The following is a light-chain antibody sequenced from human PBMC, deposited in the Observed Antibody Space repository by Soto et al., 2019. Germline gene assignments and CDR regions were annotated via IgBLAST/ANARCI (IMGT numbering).Light chain of an antibody. CDR1: QSIRTS. CDR3: QQRNVWPPIT. Sequence: EVVLTHSPATLSLSPGEGATLSCRASQSIRTSLAWYQQKPGQAPRLVIFDASNRANGVPARFGGSGSGTDFTLTINSLEPEDFAVYYCQQRNVWPPITFGQGTRLEIK. V-gene: IGKV3-11*01. J-gene: IGKJ5*01. CDR2: DAS.